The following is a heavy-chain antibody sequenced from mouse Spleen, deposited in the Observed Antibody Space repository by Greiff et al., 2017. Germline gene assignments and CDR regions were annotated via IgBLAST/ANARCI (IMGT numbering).Heavy chain of an antibody. Sequence: EVMLVESGGGLVKPGGSLKLSCTASGFTFSDYGMHWVRQAPEKGLEWVAYISRGSSTTYYADTVKGRITISRDNAKNTLFLQMTSLRSEDTAMYYCASGYEDYAMDYWGQGTSVTVSS. V-gene: IGHV5-17*01. CDR1: GFTFSDYG. D-gene: IGHD2-2*01. CDR2: ISRGSSTT. J-gene: IGHJ4*01. CDR3: ASGYEDYAMDY.